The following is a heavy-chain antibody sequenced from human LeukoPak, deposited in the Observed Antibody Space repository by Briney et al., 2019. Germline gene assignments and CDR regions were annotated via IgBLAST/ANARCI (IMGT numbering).Heavy chain of an antibody. CDR1: GVRISSNF. V-gene: IGHV3-53*01. CDR2: IYTSGIT. D-gene: IGHD3-16*01. CDR3: ARDRVTSGGWLDY. J-gene: IGHJ4*02. Sequence: GGSLRLSCAVPGVRISSNFMTWVRQAPGKGLEWVSVIYTSGITHYADSVAGRFTISRDNSKNTLYLQMNSLRVEDTAVSYRARDRVTSGGWLDYWGQGTLVTVSS.